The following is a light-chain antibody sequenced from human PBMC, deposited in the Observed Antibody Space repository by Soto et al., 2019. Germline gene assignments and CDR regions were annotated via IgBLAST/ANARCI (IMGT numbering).Light chain of an antibody. CDR1: QSINSRS. CDR2: DAS. CDR3: QQYKNWPL. Sequence: EIVLTQSPGTLSLSPGERATLSCGASQSINSRSLAWYQQKPGQAPRLLIYDASTRATGIPVRFSGSGFGTEFTLTISSLQSEDFAVYYCQQYKNWPLFGQGTRLEIK. J-gene: IGKJ5*01. V-gene: IGKV3-15*01.